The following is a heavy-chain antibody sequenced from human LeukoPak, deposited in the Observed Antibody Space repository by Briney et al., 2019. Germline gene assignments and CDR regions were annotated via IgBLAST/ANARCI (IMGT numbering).Heavy chain of an antibody. CDR3: ARGRTLVLSYFQH. V-gene: IGHV4-34*01. D-gene: IGHD6-13*01. CDR2: INHSGST. Sequence: PSETLSLTCAVYGGSFSGYYWSWIRQPPGKGLEWIGEINHSGSTNCNPSLKSRVTISVDTSKNQFSLKLSSVTAADTAVYYCARGRTLVLSYFQHWGQGTLVTVSS. J-gene: IGHJ1*01. CDR1: GGSFSGYY.